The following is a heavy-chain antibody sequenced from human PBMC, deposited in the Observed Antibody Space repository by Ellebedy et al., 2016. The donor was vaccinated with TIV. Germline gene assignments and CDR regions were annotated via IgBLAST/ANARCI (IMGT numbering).Heavy chain of an antibody. CDR3: ARGGDSSSPTRRVFDY. D-gene: IGHD6-6*01. V-gene: IGHV5-10-1*01. CDR2: IDPSDSYT. Sequence: GESLKISXKGSGYSFTSYWISWVRQMPGKGLEWMGRIDPSDSYTNYSPSFQGHVTISADKSISTAYLQWSSLKASDTAMYYCARGGDSSSPTRRVFDYWGQGSLVTVSS. CDR1: GYSFTSYW. J-gene: IGHJ4*02.